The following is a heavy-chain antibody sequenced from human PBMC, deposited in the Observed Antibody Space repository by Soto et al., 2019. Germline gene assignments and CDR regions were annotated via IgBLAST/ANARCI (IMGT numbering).Heavy chain of an antibody. CDR1: GGSTSSSDW. Sequence: QVHLQESGPGLVKPSETLSLTCAISGGSTSSSDWWTWVRQPPGEGLGWIGEIHRDGVTNYNSSLKSRPHITLDQSRHPFSPGLTSGTAADAAVYFCAGRPEIHPRWGQGILVPVSS. CDR3: AGRPEIHPR. J-gene: IGHJ4*02. CDR2: IHRDGVT. D-gene: IGHD1-26*01. V-gene: IGHV4-4*02.